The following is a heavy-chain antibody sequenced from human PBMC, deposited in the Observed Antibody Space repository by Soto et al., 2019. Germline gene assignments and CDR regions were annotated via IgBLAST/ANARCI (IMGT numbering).Heavy chain of an antibody. D-gene: IGHD4-17*01. CDR3: AKDASEYGNYYFDS. V-gene: IGHV3-23*01. CDR2: ITDSRGST. J-gene: IGHJ4*02. CDR1: GFSITSLP. Sequence: GGSLRLSCAASGFSITSLPMSWVRQAPGKGLEWVSAITDSRGSTHYADSVKGRFAIFRDNSKNTLYLQMNRLRVEDTAIYYCAKDASEYGNYYFDSWGQGILVTVSS.